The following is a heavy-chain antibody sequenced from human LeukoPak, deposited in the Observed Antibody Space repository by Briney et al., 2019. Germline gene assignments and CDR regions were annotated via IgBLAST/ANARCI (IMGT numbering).Heavy chain of an antibody. CDR1: VFTFSNYN. CDR3: ARWYYYETSGLYYGSFDN. CDR2: IFGSGSST. V-gene: IGHV3-23*01. J-gene: IGHJ5*02. D-gene: IGHD3-22*01. Sequence: GGSLRLSCAASVFTFSNYNMKWVPAAPGDGLQWGLVIFGSGSSTYYAHSVKGRFTISRDNARRTLYLQMNSLRAEDTSVYYCARWYYYETSGLYYGSFDNWGQETLVTVSS.